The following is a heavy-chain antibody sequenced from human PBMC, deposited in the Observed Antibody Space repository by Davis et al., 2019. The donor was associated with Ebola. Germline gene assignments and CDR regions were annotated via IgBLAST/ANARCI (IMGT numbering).Heavy chain of an antibody. J-gene: IGHJ4*02. CDR3: AREGVYYFDY. Sequence: GESLKISCEASGYSFTSYWIGWVRQKPGRGLEWMGMIYPSDSDTRYSPSFQGQVIISADQSISTAYLQWNSLQASDTAVYYCAREGVYYFDYWGQGTLVTVSS. CDR1: GYSFTSYW. D-gene: IGHD3-10*01. V-gene: IGHV5-51*01. CDR2: IYPSDSDT.